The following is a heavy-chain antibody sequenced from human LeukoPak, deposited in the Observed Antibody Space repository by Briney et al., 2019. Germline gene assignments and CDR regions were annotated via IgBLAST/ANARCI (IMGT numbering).Heavy chain of an antibody. CDR1: GYIFSGYY. CDR2: INPNSGGA. V-gene: IGHV1-2*02. J-gene: IGHJ5*02. Sequence: ASVKVSGKASGYIFSGYYMHWLRQAPGQGLEWMGWINPNSGGADYAQKFQGRVTMTRDTSISTAYMALSRLRSDDTAVYYCAKGPPEYCSGGSCHSGRNWIDPWGQGTLVTVSS. CDR3: AKGPPEYCSGGSCHSGRNWIDP. D-gene: IGHD2-15*01.